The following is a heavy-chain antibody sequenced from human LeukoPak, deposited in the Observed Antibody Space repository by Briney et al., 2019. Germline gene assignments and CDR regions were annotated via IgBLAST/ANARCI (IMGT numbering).Heavy chain of an antibody. V-gene: IGHV3-7*01. CDR2: IKEDGSEK. CDR3: ATLFFWSGSY. D-gene: IGHD3-3*01. J-gene: IGHJ4*02. Sequence: LEGLANIKEDGSEKYYVDSVKGRFTISRDNAKNSLYLQMNSLRAEDTAVYYCATLFFWSGSYWGQGTLVTVSS.